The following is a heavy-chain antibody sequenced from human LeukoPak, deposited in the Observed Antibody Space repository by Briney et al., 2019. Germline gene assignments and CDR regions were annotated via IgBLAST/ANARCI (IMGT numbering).Heavy chain of an antibody. CDR3: ARDPEVPYYYDSSGCFDY. D-gene: IGHD3-22*01. CDR1: GFTFSDYY. Sequence: PGGSLRLSCAASGFTFSDYYMSWIRQAPGKGLEWVSYISSSGSTIYYADSVKGRFTISRDNAKNSLYLQMNSLRAEDTAVYYCARDPEVPYYYDSSGCFDYWGQGTLVTVSS. CDR2: ISSSGSTI. J-gene: IGHJ4*02. V-gene: IGHV3-11*01.